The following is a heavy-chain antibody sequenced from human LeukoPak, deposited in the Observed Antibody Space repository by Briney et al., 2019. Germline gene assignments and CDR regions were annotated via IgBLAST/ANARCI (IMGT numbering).Heavy chain of an antibody. CDR3: AREFSPLVAGY. J-gene: IGHJ4*02. Sequence: GESLKISCKGSGYSFTSYWIGWVRQMPGKGLEWMGIIYPGGSDTRYSPSFQGQVTISADKSISTAYLQWSSLKASHTAMYYCAREFSPLVAGYWGQGTLVTVSS. V-gene: IGHV5-51*01. CDR2: IYPGGSDT. CDR1: GYSFTSYW. D-gene: IGHD5-12*01.